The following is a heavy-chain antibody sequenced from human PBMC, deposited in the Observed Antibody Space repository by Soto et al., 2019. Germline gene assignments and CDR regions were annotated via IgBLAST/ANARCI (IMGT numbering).Heavy chain of an antibody. D-gene: IGHD6-19*01. CDR1: GGTFSSYA. V-gene: IGHV1-69*01. CDR3: ARGVASESAIAVAETAGFDY. J-gene: IGHJ4*02. CDR2: IIPIFGTA. Sequence: QVQLVQSGAEVKKPGSSVKVSCKASGGTFSSYAISWVRQAPGQGREWMGGIIPIFGTANDAQKFQGRVTITADESRGTAYMVLSSLRSEDTAVYYCARGVASESAIAVAETAGFDYWGQGTLVTVSS.